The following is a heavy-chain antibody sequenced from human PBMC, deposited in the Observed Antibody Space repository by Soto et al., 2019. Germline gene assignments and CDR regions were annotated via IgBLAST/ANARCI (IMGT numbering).Heavy chain of an antibody. CDR2: INTDGSRT. CDR1: GFTFSSYA. Sequence: EVQLLESGGGLVQPGGSLRLSCAASGFTFSSYAMSWVRQAPGKGLEWVSGINTDGSRTSYEDSVEGRFTISRDNAKNTVYLQMNSLRAEDTAVYYCARDGEGFWGQGTLVTVSS. D-gene: IGHD2-21*01. CDR3: ARDGEGF. V-gene: IGHV3-74*01. J-gene: IGHJ4*02.